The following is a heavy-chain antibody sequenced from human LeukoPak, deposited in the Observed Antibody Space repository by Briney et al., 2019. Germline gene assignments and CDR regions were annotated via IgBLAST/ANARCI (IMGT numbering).Heavy chain of an antibody. D-gene: IGHD3-10*01. CDR2: ISSSGSTI. Sequence: PGGSLRLSCAASGFTFSDYYMSWIRQAPGKGLEWVSYISSSGSTIYYADSVKGRFTTSRDNAKNSLYLQMNSLRAEDTAVYYCARDYYGSGSYFVFDYWGQGTLVTVSS. CDR3: ARDYYGSGSYFVFDY. J-gene: IGHJ4*02. CDR1: GFTFSDYY. V-gene: IGHV3-11*01.